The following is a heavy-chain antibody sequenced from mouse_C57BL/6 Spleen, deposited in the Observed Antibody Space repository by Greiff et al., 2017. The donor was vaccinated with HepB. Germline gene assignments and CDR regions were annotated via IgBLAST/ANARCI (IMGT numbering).Heavy chain of an antibody. V-gene: IGHV1-64*01. J-gene: IGHJ2*01. D-gene: IGHD3-2*02. CDR2: IHPNSGST. CDR1: GYTFTSYW. CDR3: ARGQDSSGYGY. Sequence: VQLQQSGAELVKPGASVKLSCKASGYTFTSYWMHWVKQRPGQGLEWIGMIHPNSGSTNYNEKFKSKATLTVDKSSSTAYMQLSSLTSEDSAVYYCARGQDSSGYGYWGQGTTLTVSS.